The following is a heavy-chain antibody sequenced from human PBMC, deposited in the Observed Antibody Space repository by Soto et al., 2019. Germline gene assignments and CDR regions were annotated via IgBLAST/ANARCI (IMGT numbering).Heavy chain of an antibody. D-gene: IGHD3-22*01. CDR3: ARADYYDSSGFYYDC. V-gene: IGHV1-46*01. J-gene: IGHJ4*02. CDR2: INPSGGST. CDR1: GYIFTNHY. Sequence: QVQLVQSGAEVKKPGASVKVSCKASGYIFTNHYIHWVRQAPGQGLERMGIINPSGGSTNYLQKFQGRIPVTRDTSTSTVYMELSSLRSEDTAVYFCARADYYDSSGFYYDCWGQGTLVTVSS.